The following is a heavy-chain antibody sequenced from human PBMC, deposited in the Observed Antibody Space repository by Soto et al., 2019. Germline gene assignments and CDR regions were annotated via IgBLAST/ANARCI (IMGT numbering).Heavy chain of an antibody. J-gene: IGHJ5*02. V-gene: IGHV1-18*01. Sequence: QVQLVQSGAEVKKPGASVKVSCKASGYTFTSYGISWVRQAPGQGLEWMGWISAYNGNTNYAQKLQGRVTMTTDTSTSTAYMELRSLRADDTAVYYCARDHSSSWYTIPNWFDPWGQGTLVTVSS. CDR3: ARDHSSSWYTIPNWFDP. CDR1: GYTFTSYG. CDR2: ISAYNGNT. D-gene: IGHD6-13*01.